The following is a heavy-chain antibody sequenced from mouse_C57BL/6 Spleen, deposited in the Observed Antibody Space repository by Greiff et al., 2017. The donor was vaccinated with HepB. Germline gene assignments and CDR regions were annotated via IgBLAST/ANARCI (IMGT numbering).Heavy chain of an antibody. D-gene: IGHD2-3*01. CDR1: GYTFTNYW. Sequence: VQLQQSGAELVRPGTSVKMSCKASGYTFTNYWIGWAKQRPGHGLEWIGDIYPGGGYTNYNEKFKGKATLTEDKSSSTAYMQFSSLTSEDSAIYYCARSDGCPLFAYWGQGTLVTVSA. CDR3: ARSDGCPLFAY. CDR2: IYPGGGYT. V-gene: IGHV1-63*01. J-gene: IGHJ3*01.